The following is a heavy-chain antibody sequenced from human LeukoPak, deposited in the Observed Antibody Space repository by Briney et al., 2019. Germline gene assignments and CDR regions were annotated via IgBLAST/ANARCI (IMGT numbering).Heavy chain of an antibody. V-gene: IGHV1-8*01. J-gene: IGHJ6*03. Sequence: ASVKVSCKASGYTFTSYDINWVRQATGQGLEWMGWMNPNSGNTGYAQKFQGRVTMTRNTSISTAYMELSSLRSEDTAVYYCASRGGWRPPYYYYYYMDVWGKGTTVTVSS. CDR1: GYTFTSYD. D-gene: IGHD2-15*01. CDR2: MNPNSGNT. CDR3: ASRGGWRPPYYYYYYMDV.